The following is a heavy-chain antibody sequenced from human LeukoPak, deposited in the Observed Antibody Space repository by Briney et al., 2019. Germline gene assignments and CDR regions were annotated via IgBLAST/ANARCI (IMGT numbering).Heavy chain of an antibody. CDR3: ARDSMSRDWIDAFDI. D-gene: IGHD3-10*01. J-gene: IGHJ3*02. CDR1: GYTFTGYY. CDR2: INPNSGGT. V-gene: IGHV1-2*02. Sequence: ASVKVSCKASGYTFTGYYMHWVRQAPGQGLEWMGWINPNSGGTNYAQKFQGRVTMTRDTSISTAYMELSRLRSDDTAVYYCARDSMSRDWIDAFDIWGQGTMVTVSS.